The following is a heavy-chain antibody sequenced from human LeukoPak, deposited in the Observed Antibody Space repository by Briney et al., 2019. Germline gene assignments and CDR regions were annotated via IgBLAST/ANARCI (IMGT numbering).Heavy chain of an antibody. CDR2: ISGSSDNT. J-gene: IGHJ4*02. CDR1: GFTFSTYP. CDR3: AKTLDWSYFDF. D-gene: IGHD1-1*01. Sequence: PGGSLRLSCAASGFTFSTYPMSWVRQAPGKGLEWVSGISGSSDNTYYADSGKGRFTISRDNSKNMLSLQMSSLRAEDTAIYYCAKTLDWSYFDFRGQGTLVTVSS. V-gene: IGHV3-23*01.